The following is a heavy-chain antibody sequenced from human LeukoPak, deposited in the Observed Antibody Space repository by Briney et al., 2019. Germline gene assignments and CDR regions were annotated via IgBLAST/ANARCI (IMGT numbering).Heavy chain of an antibody. CDR1: GGSFSGHY. CDR2: ISHSGST. D-gene: IGHD6-13*01. Sequence: SETLSLTCAVYGGSFSGHYCSWIRQSPGKGLEWIGEISHSGSTDYNPSLKGRVTISVDTSKNQFSLKVRSVTAADTALYYCARGPPYSSSWYGYWGQGTLVTVSS. J-gene: IGHJ4*02. V-gene: IGHV4-34*01. CDR3: ARGPPYSSSWYGY.